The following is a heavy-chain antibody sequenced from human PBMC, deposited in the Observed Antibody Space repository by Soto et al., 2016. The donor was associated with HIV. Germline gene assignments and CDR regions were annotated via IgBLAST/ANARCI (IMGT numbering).Heavy chain of an antibody. D-gene: IGHD5-18*01. CDR1: GFTFSSYG. CDR2: IWYDGSNK. J-gene: IGHJ4*02. V-gene: IGHV3-33*01. Sequence: VQLVESGGGVVQPGRSLRLSCAASGFTFSSYGMHWVRQAPAKGLEWVAVIWYDGSNKYYADSVKGRFTISRDNSKNTLYLQMNSLRAEDTAVYYCARGRGRYSYGYHFDYWGQGTLVHRLL. CDR3: ARGRGRYSYGYHFDY.